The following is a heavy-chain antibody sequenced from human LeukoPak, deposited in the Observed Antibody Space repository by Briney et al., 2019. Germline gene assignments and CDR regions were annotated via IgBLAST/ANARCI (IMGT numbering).Heavy chain of an antibody. Sequence: ASVKVSCKASGYTFTSYGISWVRQAPGQGLEWMGWISGYNGNTIYAQKLQGRVTMTTDTSTRAAQMELRSLSSDDTAVYYCARVGGCSGNGCYSGVYHYYYMDVWGKGTTVTVSS. D-gene: IGHD2-15*01. V-gene: IGHV1-18*01. CDR2: ISGYNGNT. CDR1: GYTFTSYG. J-gene: IGHJ6*03. CDR3: ARVGGCSGNGCYSGVYHYYYMDV.